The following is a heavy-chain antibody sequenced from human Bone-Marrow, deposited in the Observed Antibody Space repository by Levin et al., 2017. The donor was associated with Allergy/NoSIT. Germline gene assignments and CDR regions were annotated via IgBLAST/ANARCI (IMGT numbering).Heavy chain of an antibody. V-gene: IGHV3-23*01. CDR3: ARSLYGLAGQPLDH. Sequence: GGSLRLSCAASGFSFRDYAMNWVRQAPGKGLEWVSNIHDNGDRTDYADSVKGRFTISRDNSKNTLYLQMNSLRADDTAIYYCARSLYGLAGQPLDHWGQGTLVTVAS. D-gene: IGHD4-17*01. J-gene: IGHJ4*02. CDR1: GFSFRDYA. CDR2: IHDNGDRT.